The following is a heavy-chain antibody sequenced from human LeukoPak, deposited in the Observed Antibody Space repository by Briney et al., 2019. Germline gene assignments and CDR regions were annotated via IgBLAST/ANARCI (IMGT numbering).Heavy chain of an antibody. CDR2: IWYDGSEK. V-gene: IGHV3-33*06. J-gene: IGHJ4*02. CDR1: GFTFRNHG. D-gene: IGHD2-2*01. Sequence: PGGSLRLSCAASGFTFRNHGMHWVRQAPGKGLEWLAVIWYDGSEKYYADSVQGRFTVSRDNSKNALYLQLNSLGAEDTAVYYCAKDLWALSYIVVVPAASFDYWGQGTLVTVSS. CDR3: AKDLWALSYIVVVPAASFDY.